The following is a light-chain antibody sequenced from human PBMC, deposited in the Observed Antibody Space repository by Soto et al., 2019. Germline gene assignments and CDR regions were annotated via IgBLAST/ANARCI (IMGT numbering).Light chain of an antibody. CDR2: EVS. J-gene: IGLJ2*01. CDR1: SSDVGGYNY. V-gene: IGLV2-8*01. CDR3: SSYGVTNTAHVV. Sequence: QSALTQPPSASGSPGQSVTISCTGTSSDVGGYNYVTWFQHHPGKAPKLMIYEVSKRPSGVPDRFSGSKSGNTASLTVSGLQAEDEAEYYCSSYGVTNTAHVVFGGGTKLTVL.